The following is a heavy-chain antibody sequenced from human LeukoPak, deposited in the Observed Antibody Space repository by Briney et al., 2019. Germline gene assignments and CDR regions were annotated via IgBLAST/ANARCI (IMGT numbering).Heavy chain of an antibody. CDR3: ARVPYYYDSGGYHYYFDY. D-gene: IGHD3-22*01. Sequence: SETLSLTCTVSGGSISSYYWSWIRQPAGKGLEWIGRIYTSGSTNYNPSLKSRVTISVDTSKNQFSLKLSSVTAADTAVYYCARVPYYYDSGGYHYYFDYWGPGTVVTVSS. CDR1: GGSISSYY. V-gene: IGHV4-4*07. CDR2: IYTSGST. J-gene: IGHJ4*02.